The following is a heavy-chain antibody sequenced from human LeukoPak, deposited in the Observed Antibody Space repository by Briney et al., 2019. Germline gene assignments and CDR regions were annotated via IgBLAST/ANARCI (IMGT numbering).Heavy chain of an antibody. CDR1: GFTFDDYG. D-gene: IGHD2-21*02. V-gene: IGHV3-20*04. CDR2: INWNGGST. J-gene: IGHJ6*03. Sequence: PGGSLRLSCAASGFTFDDYGMSWVRQAPGKGLEWVSGINWNGGSTGYADSVKGRFTISRDNAKNSLYLQMNSLRAEDTALYYCARDMIVPYCGGDCYPSFYYYHYMDVWGKGTTVTVSS. CDR3: ARDMIVPYCGGDCYPSFYYYHYMDV.